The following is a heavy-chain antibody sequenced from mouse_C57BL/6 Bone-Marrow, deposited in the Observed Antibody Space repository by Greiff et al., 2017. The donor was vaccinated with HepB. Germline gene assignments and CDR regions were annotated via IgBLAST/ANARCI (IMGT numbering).Heavy chain of an antibody. CDR1: RFTFSSYA. Sequence: EVQGVESGGGLVKPGGSLKLSCAASRFTFSSYAMSWVRQTPEKRLEWVATISDGGSYTYYPDNVKGRFTISRDNAKNNLYLQMSHLKSEDTAMYYCARDPLYVDYWGQGTTLTVSS. CDR3: ARDPLYVDY. CDR2: ISDGGSYT. V-gene: IGHV5-4*01. D-gene: IGHD2-3*01. J-gene: IGHJ2*01.